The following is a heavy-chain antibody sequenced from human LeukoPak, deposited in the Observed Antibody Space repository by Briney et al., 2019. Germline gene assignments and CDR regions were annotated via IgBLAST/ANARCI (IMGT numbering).Heavy chain of an antibody. CDR1: GYTFTGYY. V-gene: IGHV1-2*02. D-gene: IGHD2-15*01. J-gene: IGHJ3*02. CDR3: ARTLASSGGSCYSCAFDI. Sequence: GASVTVSCKASGYTFTGYYMHWVRQAPGQGLEWMGWINPNSGGTNFAQTFQGRVTMTRDTSISTAYMELSRLRSDDTAVYYCARTLASSGGSCYSCAFDIWGQGTMVTVSS. CDR2: INPNSGGT.